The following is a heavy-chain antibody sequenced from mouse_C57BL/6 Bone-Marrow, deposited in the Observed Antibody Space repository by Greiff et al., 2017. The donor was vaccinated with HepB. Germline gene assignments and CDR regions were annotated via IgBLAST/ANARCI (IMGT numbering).Heavy chain of an antibody. CDR2: INPGSGGT. V-gene: IGHV1-54*01. CDR3: ARCYGSSPEDY. Sequence: VQGVESGAELVRPGTSVKVSCKASGYAFTNYLIEWVKQRPGQGLEWIGVINPGSGGTNYNEKFKGKATLTADKSSSTAYMQLSSLTSEDSAVYFCARCYGSSPEDYWGQGTTLTVSS. CDR1: GYAFTNYL. J-gene: IGHJ2*01. D-gene: IGHD1-1*01.